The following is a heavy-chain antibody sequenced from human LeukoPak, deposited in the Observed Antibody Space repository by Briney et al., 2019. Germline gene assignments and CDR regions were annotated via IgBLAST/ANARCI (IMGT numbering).Heavy chain of an antibody. D-gene: IGHD3-10*01. Sequence: GASVKVSCKASGYTFTSYDINWVRQATGQGLEWMGWMNPNSGNTGYAQKFQGRVTMTRNTSISTAYMELSSLRSEDTAVYYCAGGRSITMVRGVDFDYWGQGTLVTVSS. CDR3: AGGRSITMVRGVDFDY. CDR1: GYTFTSYD. CDR2: MNPNSGNT. J-gene: IGHJ4*02. V-gene: IGHV1-8*01.